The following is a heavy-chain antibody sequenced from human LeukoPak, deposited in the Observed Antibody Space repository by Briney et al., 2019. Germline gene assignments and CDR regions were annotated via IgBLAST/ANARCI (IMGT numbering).Heavy chain of an antibody. CDR3: ARVGVCSSTSCYFSQSAHFDY. CDR1: GFTFSSYE. D-gene: IGHD2-2*01. Sequence: GGSLRLSCAASGFTFSSYEMNWVRQAPGKGLEWVSYISSSGSTIYHADSVKGRFTISRGNAKNSLYLQMNSLRAEDTAVYYCARVGVCSSTSCYFSQSAHFDYWGQGTLVTVSS. J-gene: IGHJ4*02. CDR2: ISSSGSTI. V-gene: IGHV3-48*03.